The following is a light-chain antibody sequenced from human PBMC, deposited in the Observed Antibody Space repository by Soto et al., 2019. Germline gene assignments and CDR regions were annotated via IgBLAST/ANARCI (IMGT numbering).Light chain of an antibody. J-gene: IGLJ7*01. CDR3: LLFYSDGPLV. V-gene: IGLV7-46*01. Sequence: QAVVTQEPSLTVSPGETVTLTCGSSPGAVTSGHYPYWFQQKPGQAPRTLFYDTNNKHSWTPARFSGSLLGDKASLTLSGVQPEDDADYYCLLFYSDGPLVFGGGTQLTVL. CDR1: PGAVTSGHY. CDR2: DTN.